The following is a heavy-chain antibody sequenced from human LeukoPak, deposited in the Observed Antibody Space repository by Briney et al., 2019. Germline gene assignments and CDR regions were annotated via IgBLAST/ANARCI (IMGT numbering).Heavy chain of an antibody. J-gene: IGHJ4*02. CDR2: ISGSGGST. V-gene: IGHV3-23*01. D-gene: IGHD4-23*01. Sequence: GGSLRLSCAASGFTFSSYAMSWVRQAPGKGLERVSAISGSGGSTYYADSVKGRFTISRDNSKNTLYLQMNSLRAEDTAVYYCAKRTPINLRGYYFDYWGQGTLVTVSS. CDR1: GFTFSSYA. CDR3: AKRTPINLRGYYFDY.